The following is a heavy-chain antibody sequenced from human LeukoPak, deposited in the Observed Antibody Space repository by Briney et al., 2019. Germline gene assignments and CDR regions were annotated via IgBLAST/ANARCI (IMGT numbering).Heavy chain of an antibody. V-gene: IGHV3-11*06. CDR1: GFTFSDYY. CDR3: ARGSSGWFNFDY. Sequence: KPGGSLRLSCTASGFTFSDYYMSWIRQAPGKGLEWVSYISGSNTYTNYADSVKGRFTISRDNAKNSLYLQMNSLRAEDTAVYYCARGSSGWFNFDYWGQGTLATVSS. J-gene: IGHJ4*02. D-gene: IGHD6-19*01. CDR2: ISGSNTYT.